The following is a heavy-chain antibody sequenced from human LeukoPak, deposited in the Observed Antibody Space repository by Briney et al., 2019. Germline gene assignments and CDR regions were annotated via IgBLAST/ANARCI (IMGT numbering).Heavy chain of an antibody. D-gene: IGHD5-18*01. CDR1: GFSFSSYW. CDR3: ARDAAYGYDRFDY. J-gene: IGHJ4*02. CDR2: INEDGSDR. Sequence: GGSLRLSCAASGFSFSSYWMAWVRQAPGKGLEWVANINEDGSDRNYVESMKGRFTISRDNAKNSVYLQMNSLRGEDTAVYYCARDAAYGYDRFDYWGQGTQVTVSS. V-gene: IGHV3-7*01.